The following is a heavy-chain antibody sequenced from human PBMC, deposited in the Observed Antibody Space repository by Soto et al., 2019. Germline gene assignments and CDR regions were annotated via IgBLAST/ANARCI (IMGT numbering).Heavy chain of an antibody. CDR2: IRRKANSYTT. V-gene: IGHV3-72*01. CDR1: GLIFSDYH. D-gene: IGHD6-19*01. Sequence: EVQLVESGGGLVQPGGSLRLSCAASGLIFSDYHMDWVRQAPGKGLEWVCRIRRKANSYTTEYAASVKGRFTISRDDSRNLLFFQMNSLKTEDTAVYYCAMLGGWSGGSNDMDVWGQGTTVTVSS. J-gene: IGHJ6*02. CDR3: AMLGGWSGGSNDMDV.